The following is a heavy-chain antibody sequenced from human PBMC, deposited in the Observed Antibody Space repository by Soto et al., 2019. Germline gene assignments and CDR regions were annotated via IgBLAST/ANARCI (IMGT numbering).Heavy chain of an antibody. CDR3: ARVGGLAARTFDY. CDR2: IYYSGGT. D-gene: IGHD6-6*01. CDR1: GGSISDFY. V-gene: IGHV4-59*01. J-gene: IGHJ4*02. Sequence: QVLLQESGPGLVKPSETLSLTCTVSGGSISDFYWSWIRQPPGKGLEWIGYIYYSGGTNYNPSLNSRDTISVDTSKNQFPLNLRSMSPADTAVYYCARVGGLAARTFDYWGPGTLVTVSS.